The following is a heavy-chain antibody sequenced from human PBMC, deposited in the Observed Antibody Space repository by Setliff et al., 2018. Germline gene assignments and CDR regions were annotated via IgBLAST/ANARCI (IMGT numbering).Heavy chain of an antibody. CDR3: ARDQWVRSPPLYFSYSMDV. D-gene: IGHD5-12*01. Sequence: SETLSLTCAVSGFSITNGYYWGWIRQSPGKQLEWIGRISTSGNTNYNPSLKSRVTVSLDTSKNQFSLKLTSMTAADTAVYYCARDQWVRSPPLYFSYSMDVWGQGTTVTVSS. V-gene: IGHV4-38-2*02. CDR2: ISTSGNT. J-gene: IGHJ6*02. CDR1: GFSITNGYY.